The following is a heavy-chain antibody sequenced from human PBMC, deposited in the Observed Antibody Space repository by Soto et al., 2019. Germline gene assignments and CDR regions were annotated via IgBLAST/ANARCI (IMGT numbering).Heavy chain of an antibody. CDR1: GYTFTGYY. V-gene: IGHV1-2*02. D-gene: IGHD3-3*01. CDR3: ARVANTIFGVVIIPPSHYYYGMDV. CDR2: INPNSGGT. Sequence: VKVSCKASGYTFTGYYMHWVRQAPGQGLEWMGWINPNSGGTNYAQKFQGRVTMTRDTSISTAYMELSRLRSDDTAVYYCARVANTIFGVVIIPPSHYYYGMDVWGQGTTVTVSS. J-gene: IGHJ6*02.